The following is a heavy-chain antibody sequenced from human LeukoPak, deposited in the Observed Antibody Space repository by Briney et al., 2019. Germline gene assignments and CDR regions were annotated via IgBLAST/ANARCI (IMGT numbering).Heavy chain of an antibody. J-gene: IGHJ4*02. CDR1: GFTFSSYG. CDR2: IRYDGSNK. V-gene: IGHV3-30*02. Sequence: GRSLRLSCAASGFTFSSYGMHWVRQAPGKGLEWVAFIRYDGSNKYYADSVKGRFTISRDNSKNTLYLQMNSLRAEDTAVYYCAKDYGQQWWWGDYFDYWGQGTLVTVSS. D-gene: IGHD2-15*01. CDR3: AKDYGQQWWWGDYFDY.